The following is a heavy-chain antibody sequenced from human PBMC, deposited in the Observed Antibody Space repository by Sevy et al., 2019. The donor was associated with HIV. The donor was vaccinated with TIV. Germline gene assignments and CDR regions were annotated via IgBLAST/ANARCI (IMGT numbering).Heavy chain of an antibody. V-gene: IGHV3-30*04. CDR1: GFTFSSYA. Sequence: GGSLRLSCAASGFTFSSYAFHWVRQAPGKGLEWVAVISFDGRKTDYANSVKGRFTISKDNSKNTLHLRMSRLRGDDTAVCYCARDLRVDLDYWGQGTLVTVSS. CDR2: ISFDGRKT. CDR3: ARDLRVDLDY. J-gene: IGHJ4*02.